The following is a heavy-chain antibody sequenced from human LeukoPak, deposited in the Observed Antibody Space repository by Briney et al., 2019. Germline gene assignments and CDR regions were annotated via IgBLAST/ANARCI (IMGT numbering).Heavy chain of an antibody. CDR3: ARGPDSGSYSIDY. V-gene: IGHV1-2*02. CDR1: GYTFTGYY. Sequence: GASVKVSCKASGYTFTGYYMHWVRQAPGQGLEWMGWINPNSGGTNYAQKFQGRVTMTRDTSISTAYMELSRLRSDDTAVYYCARGPDSGSYSIDYWGQGTLVTVSS. CDR2: INPNSGGT. D-gene: IGHD3-10*01. J-gene: IGHJ4*02.